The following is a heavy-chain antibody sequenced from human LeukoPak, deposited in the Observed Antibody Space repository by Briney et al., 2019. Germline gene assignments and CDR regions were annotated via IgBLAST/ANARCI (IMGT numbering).Heavy chain of an antibody. CDR3: ARDGSSGWSQCWLDP. D-gene: IGHD6-13*01. Sequence: PGGSLRLSCAASGFTFSSYGMNWVRQTPGKGLEWVSKISSSGGTTYYADSVKGRFSISRDSAKNSLYLQMDSLRADDTAVYYCARDGSSGWSQCWLDPWGQGTLVTVAS. CDR1: GFTFSSYG. V-gene: IGHV3-48*03. J-gene: IGHJ5*02. CDR2: ISSSGGTT.